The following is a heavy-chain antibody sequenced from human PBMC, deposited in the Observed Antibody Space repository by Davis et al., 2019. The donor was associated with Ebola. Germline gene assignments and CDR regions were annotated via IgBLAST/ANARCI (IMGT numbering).Heavy chain of an antibody. CDR1: GYTFSNYD. J-gene: IGHJ6*02. V-gene: IGHV1-8*03. D-gene: IGHD3-3*01. CDR3: AIDTEVVIIDYGMDV. Sequence: AASVKVSCKTSGYTFSNYDINWVRQAAGQGLEWMGWMNPQSGNTGYAQKFQDRVTITADKSTYTSDMELSSLRSDDTAVYYCAIDTEVVIIDYGMDVWGQGTTVTVSS. CDR2: MNPQSGNT.